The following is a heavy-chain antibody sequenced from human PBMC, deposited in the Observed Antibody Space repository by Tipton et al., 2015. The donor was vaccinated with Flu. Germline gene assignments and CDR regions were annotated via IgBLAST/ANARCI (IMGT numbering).Heavy chain of an antibody. CDR2: ISSSGSTI. CDR1: GFTFSSYE. J-gene: IGHJ4*02. CDR3: ARVGMVRGVIVSGVIDY. D-gene: IGHD3-10*01. V-gene: IGHV3-48*03. Sequence: GSLRLSCAASGFTFSSYEMNWVRQAPGKGLEWVSYISSSGSTIYYADSVKGRFTISRDNAKNSLYLQMNSLRAEDTAVYYCARVGMVRGVIVSGVIDYWGQGTLVTVSS.